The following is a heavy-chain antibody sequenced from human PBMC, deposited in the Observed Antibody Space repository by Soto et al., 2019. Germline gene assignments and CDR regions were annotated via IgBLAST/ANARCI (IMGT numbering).Heavy chain of an antibody. V-gene: IGHV3-30-3*01. D-gene: IGHD4-17*01. Sequence: QVQLLESGGGVVQPGGSLKLSGAPSGFIFSRYFMHWVRQAPAKGREWVALISDNGSTKYYADSVTGRFTISRDNSKSTLYLQMNSLSADDTAVYYCTRADLTVTLSVFDPWGQGTLVTVSS. CDR2: ISDNGSTK. CDR3: TRADLTVTLSVFDP. CDR1: GFIFSRYF. J-gene: IGHJ5*02.